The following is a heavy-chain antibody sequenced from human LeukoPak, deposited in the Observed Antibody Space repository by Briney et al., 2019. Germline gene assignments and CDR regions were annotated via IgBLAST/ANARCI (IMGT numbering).Heavy chain of an antibody. J-gene: IGHJ4*02. Sequence: LTGGSLRLSCEASGFTFRYYGMIWVRQAPGKGLEWVSGISGTGGSTYYADSVRGRFPISRDNSKNTLYLQMNSLRAEDTAVYYCGDYYGRNYFDYWGQGTLVTVSS. V-gene: IGHV3-23*01. CDR1: GFTFRYYG. CDR2: ISGTGGST. CDR3: GDYYGRNYFDY. D-gene: IGHD1-26*01.